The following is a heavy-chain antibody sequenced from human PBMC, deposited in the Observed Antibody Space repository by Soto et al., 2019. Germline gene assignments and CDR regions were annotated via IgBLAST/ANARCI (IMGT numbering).Heavy chain of an antibody. CDR3: ARGRGRHAFDI. V-gene: IGHV3-7*03. Sequence: PGGSLRLSCAASGFTFSSYWMSWVRQAPGKGLEWVANIKQDGSEKYYVDSVKGRFTISRDNAKTSLYLQMNSLRAEDTAVYYCARGRGRHAFDIWGQGTMVTVSS. CDR2: IKQDGSEK. D-gene: IGHD3-10*01. CDR1: GFTFSSYW. J-gene: IGHJ3*02.